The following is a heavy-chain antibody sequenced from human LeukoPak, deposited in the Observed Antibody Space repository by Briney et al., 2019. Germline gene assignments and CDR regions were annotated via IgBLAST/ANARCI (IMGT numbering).Heavy chain of an antibody. J-gene: IGHJ4*02. CDR3: ARVNRDYGSYFDY. Sequence: ASVKVSCKASGYTFTSYGISWVRQAPGQGLEWMGGIIPIFGTANYAQKFQGRVTITADKSTSTAYMELSSLRSEDTAVYYCARVNRDYGSYFDYWGQGTLVTVSS. D-gene: IGHD4-17*01. V-gene: IGHV1-69*06. CDR2: IIPIFGTA. CDR1: GYTFTSYG.